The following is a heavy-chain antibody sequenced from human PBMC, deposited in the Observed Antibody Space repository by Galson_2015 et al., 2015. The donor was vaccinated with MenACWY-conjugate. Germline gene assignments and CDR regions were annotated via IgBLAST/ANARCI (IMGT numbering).Heavy chain of an antibody. Sequence: SEYMSWVRQAPGKGLEWVSGIGTGGGTYYADSVKGRFTISRDNSKNMVYLQMNSLRAEDTAIYYCAKFKYSTSWSNTHGMDVWGQGTTVTVSS. CDR2: IGTGGGT. D-gene: IGHD2-2*01. J-gene: IGHJ6*02. V-gene: IGHV3-53*01. CDR3: AKFKYSTSWSNTHGMDV. CDR1: SEY.